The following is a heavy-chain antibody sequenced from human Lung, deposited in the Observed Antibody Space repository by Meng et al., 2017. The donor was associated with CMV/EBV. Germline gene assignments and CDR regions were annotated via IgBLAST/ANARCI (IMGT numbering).Heavy chain of an antibody. J-gene: IGHJ4*02. V-gene: IGHV4-30-4*01. CDR1: CGSISSGDYY. Sequence: QVQRHEAGPGLVKPSQTLSLTCTVSCGSISSGDYYWSWIRQPPGKGLEWIGYIYYTGSTYYNPSLKSRVIISVDTSKNQFSLKLNSVTAADTAVYYCARVGGCSGGGCYHRLFDYWGQGTLVTVSS. CDR2: IYYTGST. CDR3: ARVGGCSGGGCYHRLFDY. D-gene: IGHD2-15*01.